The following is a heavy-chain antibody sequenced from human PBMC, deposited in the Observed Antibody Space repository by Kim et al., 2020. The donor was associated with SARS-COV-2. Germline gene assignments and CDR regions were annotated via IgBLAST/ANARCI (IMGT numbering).Heavy chain of an antibody. V-gene: IGHV3-20*04. J-gene: IGHJ4*02. CDR3: AKRHTSGTIFDY. CDR2: INCSGGTT. CDR1: GFTFDNYA. Sequence: GGSLRLSCAASGFTFDNYAMSWVRQAPGKGLEWVSVINCSGGTTEYADSVKGRFTISRDNAKNSLYLQMNSLRAEDTALYYCAKRHTSGTIFDYCAQGTL. D-gene: IGHD2-2*01.